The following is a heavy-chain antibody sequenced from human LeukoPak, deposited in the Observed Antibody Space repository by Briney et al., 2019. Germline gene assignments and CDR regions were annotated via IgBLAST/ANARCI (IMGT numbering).Heavy chain of an antibody. CDR2: INHSGST. D-gene: IGHD5-18*01. CDR3: ARAGYSYGYFRGRHNDY. J-gene: IGHJ4*02. CDR1: GGSISSGGYY. Sequence: SETLSLTCTVSGGSISSGGYYWSWIRQPPGKGLEWIGEINHSGSTNYNPSLKSRVTISVDTSKNQFSLKLSSVTAADTAVYYCARAGYSYGYFRGRHNDYWGQGTLVTVSS. V-gene: IGHV4-39*07.